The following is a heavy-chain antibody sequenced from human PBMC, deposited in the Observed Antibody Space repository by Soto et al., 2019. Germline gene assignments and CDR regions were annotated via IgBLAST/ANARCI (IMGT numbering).Heavy chain of an antibody. D-gene: IGHD1-26*01. CDR2: ISYDGSKK. J-gene: IGHJ3*01. V-gene: IGHV3-30*18. CDR1: GFTFSAYD. Sequence: QVQLVESGGGVVQPGRSLRLSCLASGFTFSAYDIHWVRQAPGKGLEWVAVISYDGSKKYYADSVKGLLTISRDNSKSTLYLQINSMRAEDTAVYYCAKAYSGPFDVWGQGTMLLVSS. CDR3: AKAYSGPFDV.